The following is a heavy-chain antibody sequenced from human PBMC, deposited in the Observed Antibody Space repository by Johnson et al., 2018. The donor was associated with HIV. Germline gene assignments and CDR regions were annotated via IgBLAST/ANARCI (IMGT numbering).Heavy chain of an antibody. Sequence: MQLVESGGGVVQPGGSLRLSCAASGFTFSSYGMHWVRQPPGKGLEWVSGINWNGGSTGYVDSVMGRFTISRDNAKNSLYLQMNSLRADDTALYYCARGLAYCGGDCSNAFDIWGQGTMVTVSS. V-gene: IGHV3-20*04. CDR3: ARGLAYCGGDCSNAFDI. CDR2: INWNGGST. J-gene: IGHJ3*02. CDR1: GFTFSSYG. D-gene: IGHD2-21*02.